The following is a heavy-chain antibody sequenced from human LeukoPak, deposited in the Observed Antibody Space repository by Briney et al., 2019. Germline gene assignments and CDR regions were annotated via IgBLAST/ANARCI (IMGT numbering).Heavy chain of an antibody. V-gene: IGHV4-39*01. Sequence: SESLSLTCTVSGGSISSSSYYWGWIRQPPGKGLESIGSIYYSGSTYYNPSLKSRVTISVDTSKNQFSLKLSSVTAADTAVYYCARHGDTAMVDYWGQGTLVTVSS. CDR2: IYYSGST. CDR3: ARHGDTAMVDY. D-gene: IGHD5-18*01. CDR1: GGSISSSSYY. J-gene: IGHJ4*02.